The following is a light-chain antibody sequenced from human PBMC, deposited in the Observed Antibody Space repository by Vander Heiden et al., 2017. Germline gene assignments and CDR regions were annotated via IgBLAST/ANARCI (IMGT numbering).Light chain of an antibody. V-gene: IGKV3-11*01. CDR2: DAS. J-gene: IGKJ2*01. CDR1: QSVSSY. CDR3: QQRSNWPSYT. Sequence: EIVLTQSPATLSLSPGERATLSCRASQSVSSYLAWYQQKPGQAPRLLIYDASNRATGIPARFSGSGSGTDFTLTISSLEPEDFAVYYCQQRSNWPSYTFGRGPSWRSN.